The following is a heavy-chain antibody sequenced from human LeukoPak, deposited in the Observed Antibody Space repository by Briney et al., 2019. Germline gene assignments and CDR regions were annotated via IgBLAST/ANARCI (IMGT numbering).Heavy chain of an antibody. Sequence: SETLSLTCAVYGGSFRGYYWSWIRQPPGKGLEWIGEINHSGSTNYNPSLKSRVTISVDTSKNQFSLKLSSVTAADTAMYYCARGPPPDFDCWGQGTLVTVSS. V-gene: IGHV4-34*01. CDR1: GGSFRGYY. J-gene: IGHJ4*02. CDR3: ARGPPPDFDC. CDR2: INHSGST.